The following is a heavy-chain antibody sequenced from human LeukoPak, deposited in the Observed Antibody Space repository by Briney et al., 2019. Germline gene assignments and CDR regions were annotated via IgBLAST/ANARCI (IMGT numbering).Heavy chain of an antibody. CDR1: GGSVSSGSYY. Sequence: SETLSFTCTVSGGSVSSGSYYWSWIRQPPGKGLEWIGYIYYSGSTNYNPSLKSRVTISVDTSKNQFSLKLSSVTAADTAVYYCASVGGSYYGNWGQGTLVTVSS. V-gene: IGHV4-61*01. D-gene: IGHD1-26*01. CDR2: IYYSGST. CDR3: ASVGGSYYGN. J-gene: IGHJ4*02.